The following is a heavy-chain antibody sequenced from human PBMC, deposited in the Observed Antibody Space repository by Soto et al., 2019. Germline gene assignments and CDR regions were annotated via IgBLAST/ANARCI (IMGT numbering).Heavy chain of an antibody. V-gene: IGHV3-7*05. Sequence: GGSLRLSCAASGFTFSSYWMSWVRQAPGKGLEWVANIKQDGSEKYYVDSVKGRFTISRDNAKNSLYLQMNSLRAEDTAVYYCARDLAARGHYDILTGYYVDYWGQGTLVTVSS. CDR2: IKQDGSEK. CDR3: ARDLAARGHYDILTGYYVDY. D-gene: IGHD3-9*01. J-gene: IGHJ4*02. CDR1: GFTFSSYW.